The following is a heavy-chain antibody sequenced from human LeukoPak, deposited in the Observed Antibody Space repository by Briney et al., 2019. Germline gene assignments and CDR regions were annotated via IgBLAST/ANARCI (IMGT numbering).Heavy chain of an antibody. J-gene: IGHJ4*02. D-gene: IGHD3-3*01. Sequence: SVKVSCKASGGTFSSYAISWVRQAPGQGLEWMGRIIPIFGTANYAQKFQGRVTITTDESTSTAYMELSSLRSGDTAVYYCAARRYDFWSGYFYDWGQGTLVTVSS. V-gene: IGHV1-69*05. CDR3: AARRYDFWSGYFYD. CDR1: GGTFSSYA. CDR2: IIPIFGTA.